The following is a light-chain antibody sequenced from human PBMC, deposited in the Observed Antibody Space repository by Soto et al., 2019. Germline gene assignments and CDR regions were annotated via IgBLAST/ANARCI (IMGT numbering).Light chain of an antibody. J-gene: IGKJ5*01. CDR2: AAS. CDR3: QQSFFTPPIT. CDR1: QTVSTY. Sequence: DIQMTQSPSSLSASVGDRVTITCRASQTVSTYFNWYQQKPGKAPRLLIYAASSLQSWVPSRFSGAGSGTDFTLTISSLQPEDFATYDGQQSFFTPPITFGQGTRLEIK. V-gene: IGKV1-39*01.